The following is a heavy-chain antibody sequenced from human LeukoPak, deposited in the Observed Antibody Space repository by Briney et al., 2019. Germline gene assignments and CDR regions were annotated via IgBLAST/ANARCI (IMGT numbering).Heavy chain of an antibody. V-gene: IGHV3-30*04. CDR2: ISYDGSNK. CDR1: GFTFSSYA. D-gene: IGHD3-3*01. CDR3: ARDLRPYYDFWSGYPFDY. Sequence: GGSLRLSCAASGFTFSSYAMHWVRQAPGKGLEWVAVISYDGSNKYYADSVKGRFTISRDNSKNTLYLQMNSLRAEDTAVYYCARDLRPYYDFWSGYPFDYWGQGTLVTVSS. J-gene: IGHJ4*02.